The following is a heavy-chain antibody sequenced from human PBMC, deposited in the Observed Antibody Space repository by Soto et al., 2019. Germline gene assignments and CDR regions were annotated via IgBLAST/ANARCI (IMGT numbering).Heavy chain of an antibody. V-gene: IGHV3-48*02. J-gene: IGHJ6*02. D-gene: IGHD3-3*01. CDR1: GFAFSGYG. CDR2: VSNSGSMI. Sequence: GGSLRLACAAFGFAFSGYGMNWVRQAPGKGLEWISSVSNSGSMIHYSASVKGRLTISRDNAMNSLYLQMNSLSDEDTAVYYCARGGWNYDCIDVWGQGTTVTAP. CDR3: ARGGWNYDCIDV.